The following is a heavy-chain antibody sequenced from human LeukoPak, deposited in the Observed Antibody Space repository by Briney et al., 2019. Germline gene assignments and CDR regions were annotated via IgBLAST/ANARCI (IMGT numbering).Heavy chain of an antibody. CDR2: INHSGST. J-gene: IGHJ4*02. Sequence: ETLSLTCAVYGGSFSGYYWSWIRQPPGKGLEWIGEINHSGSTNYNPSLKSRVTISVDTSKNQFSLKLSSVTAADTAVYYSARAPVLVDTLYYFDYWGQGTLVTVSS. CDR3: ARAPVLVDTLYYFDY. D-gene: IGHD1-14*01. CDR1: GGSFSGYY. V-gene: IGHV4-34*01.